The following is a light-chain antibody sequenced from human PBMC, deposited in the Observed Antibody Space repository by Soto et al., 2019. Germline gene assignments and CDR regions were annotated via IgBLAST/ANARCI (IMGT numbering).Light chain of an antibody. V-gene: IGLV2-14*01. CDR2: DVS. CDR3: SSYTSTNSWV. Sequence: QSALTQSASVSGSPGQSITISCTGTSSDVGGYNYVSWYQQHPGKAPKLIIYDVSNRPSGVSTRFSGSKSGNTAFLTISGLQAEDEADYSCSSYTSTNSWVFGGGTQLTVL. CDR1: SSDVGGYNY. J-gene: IGLJ3*02.